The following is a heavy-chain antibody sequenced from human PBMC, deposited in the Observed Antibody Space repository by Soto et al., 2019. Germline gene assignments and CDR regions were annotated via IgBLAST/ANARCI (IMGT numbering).Heavy chain of an antibody. CDR3: ATGPRRLSD. D-gene: IGHD3-3*01. Sequence: QVQLVQSGGGLVQPGESLRLSCATSGLTFSDYDMSWLRQAPGKGLESLSYISGSSSDIKYADSVKGRFTIASHNAKKSVYLQMNSLRAEDTAVYYCATGPRRLSDWGQGTPVIVSP. CDR2: ISGSSSDI. CDR1: GLTFSDYD. J-gene: IGHJ4*02. V-gene: IGHV3-11*05.